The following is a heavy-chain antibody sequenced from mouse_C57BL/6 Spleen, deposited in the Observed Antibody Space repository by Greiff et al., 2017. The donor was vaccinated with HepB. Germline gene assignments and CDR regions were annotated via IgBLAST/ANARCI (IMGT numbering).Heavy chain of an antibody. J-gene: IGHJ1*03. CDR1: GFTFSSYT. CDR3: ARHPYGSSYWYFDV. CDR2: ISGGGVNT. D-gene: IGHD1-1*01. V-gene: IGHV5-9*01. Sequence: EVHLVESGGGLVKPGGSLKLSCAASGFTFSSYTMSWVRQTPEKRLEWVATISGGGVNTYYPDSVKGRFTISRDNAKNTLYLQMSSLRSEDTALYYCARHPYGSSYWYFDVWGTGTTVTVSS.